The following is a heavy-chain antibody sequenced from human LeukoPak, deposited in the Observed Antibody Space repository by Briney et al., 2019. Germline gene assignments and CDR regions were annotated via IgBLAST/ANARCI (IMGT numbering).Heavy chain of an antibody. Sequence: GGSLRLSCAASGFTFTTYWMSWVRQPPGKGLEWVANIKQDGTEKYYVDSVKGRFTISRDNAKNSLYLQMNSLRAEDTALYYCARATHYYESSGYDYWGQGTLVTVSS. J-gene: IGHJ4*02. CDR2: IKQDGTEK. CDR1: GFTFTTYW. D-gene: IGHD3-22*01. V-gene: IGHV3-7*03. CDR3: ARATHYYESSGYDY.